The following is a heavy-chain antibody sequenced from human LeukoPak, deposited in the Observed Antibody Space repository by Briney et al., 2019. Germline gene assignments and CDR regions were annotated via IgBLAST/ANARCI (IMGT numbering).Heavy chain of an antibody. D-gene: IGHD3-3*01. J-gene: IGHJ4*02. V-gene: IGHV1-69*13. CDR2: IIPIFGTA. CDR1: GGTFISYA. Sequence: SVKVSCKASGGTFISYAISWVRQAPGQGLEWMGGIIPIFGTANYAQKFQGRVTITADESTSTAYMELSSLRSEDTAVYYCATGSPMPIWSGYYSLDYWGQGTLVTVSS. CDR3: ATGSPMPIWSGYYSLDY.